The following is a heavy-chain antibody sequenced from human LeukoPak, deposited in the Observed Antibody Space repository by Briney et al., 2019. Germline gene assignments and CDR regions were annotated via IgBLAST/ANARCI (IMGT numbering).Heavy chain of an antibody. CDR3: ARVAGDDIVVVPARGALDI. V-gene: IGHV4-38-2*02. CDR2: IYHSGST. CDR1: GYSISSGYY. J-gene: IGHJ3*02. D-gene: IGHD2-2*01. Sequence: SETLSLTCTVSGYSISSGYYWGWIRQPPGKGLEWIGSIYHSGSTYYNPSLKSRVTISVDTSKNQFSLKLSSVTAADTAVYYCARVAGDDIVVVPARGALDIWGQGTMVTVSS.